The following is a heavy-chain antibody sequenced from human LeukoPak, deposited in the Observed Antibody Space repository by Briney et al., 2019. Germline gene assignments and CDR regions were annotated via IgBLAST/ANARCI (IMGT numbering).Heavy chain of an antibody. J-gene: IGHJ4*02. Sequence: SVKVSCKASGGTFSSYTISWVRQAPGQGLEWMGRIIPILGIANYAQKFQGRVTITADKSTSTAYMELSSLRSEDTAVYYCARDYYDSSGQFDYWGQGALVTVSS. V-gene: IGHV1-69*04. D-gene: IGHD3-22*01. CDR3: ARDYYDSSGQFDY. CDR1: GGTFSSYT. CDR2: IIPILGIA.